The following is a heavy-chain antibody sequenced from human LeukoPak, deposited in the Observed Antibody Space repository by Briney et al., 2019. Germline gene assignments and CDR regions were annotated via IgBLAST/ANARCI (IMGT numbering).Heavy chain of an antibody. CDR2: IDGDGSST. CDR3: ARTIVGAAFDY. Sequence: GGSLRLSCAASGFTFSNYWMHWVGQAPGKGLVWVSRIDGDGSSTSYADSVKGRFTISRDNAKNTLYLQMTSLRAEDTAVYYCARTIVGAAFDYWGQGTLVTVSS. V-gene: IGHV3-74*01. D-gene: IGHD1-26*01. J-gene: IGHJ4*02. CDR1: GFTFSNYW.